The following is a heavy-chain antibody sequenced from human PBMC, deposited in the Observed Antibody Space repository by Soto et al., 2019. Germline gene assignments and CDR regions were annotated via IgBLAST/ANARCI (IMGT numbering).Heavy chain of an antibody. CDR3: ARVGRSIAAAGTHFDY. CDR2: INAGNGNT. V-gene: IGHV1-3*01. Sequence: ASVKVSCKASGYTFTSYAMHWVRQAPGQRLEWMGWINAGNGNTKYSQKFQGRVTITRDTFATTAYMELSSVTAADTAVYYCARVGRSIAAAGTHFDYWGQGTLVTVSS. D-gene: IGHD6-13*01. J-gene: IGHJ4*02. CDR1: GYTFTSYA.